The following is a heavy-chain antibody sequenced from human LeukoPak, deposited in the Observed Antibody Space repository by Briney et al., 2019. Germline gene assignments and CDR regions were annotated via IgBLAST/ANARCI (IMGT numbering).Heavy chain of an antibody. CDR1: GFSLTTSGVC. V-gene: IGHV2-70*11. CDR2: IDWDTDK. Sequence: ESGPTLVNPTQTLTLTCTFSGFSLTTSGVCVNWIRQPPGKALEWLARIDWDTDKYYSASLKTRLTISKDTSKNQVVLTMTNMDPVDTASYFCARMGCGSYPNYFDYWGQGILVTVSS. J-gene: IGHJ4*02. D-gene: IGHD1-26*01. CDR3: ARMGCGSYPNYFDY.